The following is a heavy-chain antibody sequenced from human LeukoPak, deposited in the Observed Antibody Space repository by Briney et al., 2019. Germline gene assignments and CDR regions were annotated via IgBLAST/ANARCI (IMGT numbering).Heavy chain of an antibody. CDR2: INPHSGDR. J-gene: IGHJ4*02. V-gene: IGHV1-2*02. CDR1: GYTFSGHY. Sequence: GASVKVSCKASGYTFSGHYLHWVRQAPGQGLEWMGWINPHSGDRHYAQKFQGRVTMTRDTSISTAYMELSRLRSDDTAVYYCATDFTFGGVIVGQTGVYWGQGTLVTVSS. D-gene: IGHD3-16*02. CDR3: ATDFTFGGVIVGQTGVY.